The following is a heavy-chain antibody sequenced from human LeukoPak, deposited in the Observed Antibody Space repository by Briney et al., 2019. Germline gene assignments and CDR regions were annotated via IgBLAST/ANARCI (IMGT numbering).Heavy chain of an antibody. D-gene: IGHD3-10*02. J-gene: IGHJ6*04. Sequence: GGTLRLSCAASGFMFSNYGVSWVRQAPGKGLEWVSSISVSGSFTYYADSVKGRFTISRDNSENTLYLQMNSLRAEDTAVYYCAELGITMIGGVWGKGTTVTISS. CDR2: ISVSGSFT. CDR1: GFMFSNYG. V-gene: IGHV3-23*01. CDR3: AELGITMIGGV.